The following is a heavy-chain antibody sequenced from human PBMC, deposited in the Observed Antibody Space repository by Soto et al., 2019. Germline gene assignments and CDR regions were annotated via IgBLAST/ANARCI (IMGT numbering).Heavy chain of an antibody. CDR2: IKQDGKER. V-gene: IGHV3-7*01. CDR3: AIGNWLGC. D-gene: IGHD1-1*01. Sequence: ELQLVDSGGALVQPGESLRLSCAASGFTFSDYFMTWVRQAPGKGLEWVATIKQDGKERYYVDSVKGRFTISRDNAKNSLYLQMNALRADDTAVYYCAIGNWLGCRGQGPLVTVSS. CDR1: GFTFSDYF. J-gene: IGHJ4*02.